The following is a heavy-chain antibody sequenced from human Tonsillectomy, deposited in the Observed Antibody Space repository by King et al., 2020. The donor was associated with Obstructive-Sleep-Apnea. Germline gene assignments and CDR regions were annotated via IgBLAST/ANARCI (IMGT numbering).Heavy chain of an antibody. Sequence: VQLVESGGGLVQPGGSLKLSCAASGFTFRGSAMHWVRQASGKGLEWVGRIKSKANSYATAFAASVKGRFTISRDDSKNTAYLQMNSLKTEDTAVYYCTRLHPAAAGTNDFDYWGQGTLVTVSS. CDR1: GFTFRGSA. D-gene: IGHD6-13*01. CDR2: IKSKANSYAT. CDR3: TRLHPAAAGTNDFDY. J-gene: IGHJ4*02. V-gene: IGHV3-73*01.